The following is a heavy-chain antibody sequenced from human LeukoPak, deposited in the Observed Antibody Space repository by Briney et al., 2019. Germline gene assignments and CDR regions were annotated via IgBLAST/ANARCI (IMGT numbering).Heavy chain of an antibody. Sequence: GESLKISCKGSGYRFTSYWIGWVRQMPGKGLEWMGIIYPGDSDTGYSPSFQGQVTISADKSITTAYLQWSSLKASDTAMYYCARPLRDGYNLDAFDIWGQGTMVTVSS. D-gene: IGHD5-24*01. CDR3: ARPLRDGYNLDAFDI. CDR1: GYRFTSYW. V-gene: IGHV5-51*01. CDR2: IYPGDSDT. J-gene: IGHJ3*02.